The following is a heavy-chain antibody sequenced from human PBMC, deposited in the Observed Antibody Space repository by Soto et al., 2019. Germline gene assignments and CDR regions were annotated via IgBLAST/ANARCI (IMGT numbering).Heavy chain of an antibody. CDR3: AHCPGYSGYVEFEY. V-gene: IGHV2-5*02. D-gene: IGHD5-12*01. CDR2: VYWDDEK. Sequence: QITLKESGPALVKPTQTLTLTCTFSGSSLNNNAVAVGWIRQPPGKALEWLALVYWDDEKRYSPSLESRLTITKDTSKNQVVLTMTNMDPVDTATYYCAHCPGYSGYVEFEYWGQGTLVTVSS. J-gene: IGHJ4*02. CDR1: GSSLNNNAVA.